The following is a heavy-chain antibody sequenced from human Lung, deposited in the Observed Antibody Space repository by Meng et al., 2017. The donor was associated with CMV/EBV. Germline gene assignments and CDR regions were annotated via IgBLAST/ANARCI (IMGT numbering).Heavy chain of an antibody. D-gene: IGHD6-13*01. J-gene: IGHJ5*02. CDR2: IYYSRNT. V-gene: IGHV4-39*07. CDR1: GGFISSSSDY. Sequence: LSCTVSGGFISSSSDYWGWIRQPPGQGLEWIGSIYYSRNTYYKPSLQSRVTITADTSKSQFSRELSSVTAADMAVYYSASLPKMGIATTGPPWGQGTRVTGAS. CDR3: ASLPKMGIATTGPP.